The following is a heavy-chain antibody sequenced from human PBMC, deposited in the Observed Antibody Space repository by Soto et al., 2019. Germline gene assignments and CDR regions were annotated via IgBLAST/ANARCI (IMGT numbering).Heavy chain of an antibody. CDR2: IRSKAYGGTT. Sequence: SLRLSCTASGFTFGDYAMSWVRQAPGKGLEWVGFIRSKAYGGTTEYAASVKGRFTISRDDSKSIAYLQMNSLKTEDTAVYYCTRGHSSGYYSGWFDPWGQATLVTVSS. CDR3: TRGHSSGYYSGWFDP. D-gene: IGHD3-22*01. CDR1: GFTFGDYA. J-gene: IGHJ5*02. V-gene: IGHV3-49*04.